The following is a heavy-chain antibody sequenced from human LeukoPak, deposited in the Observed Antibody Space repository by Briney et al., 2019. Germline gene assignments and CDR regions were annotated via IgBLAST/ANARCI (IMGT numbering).Heavy chain of an antibody. J-gene: IGHJ4*02. CDR1: GFTFNTYA. Sequence: GGSLRLSCAVSGFTFNTYAMTWVRQAPGKGLEWVSSISSSGSYIYYADSVKGRFTISRDNAKNSLYLQMNSLRAEDTAVYYCARPGYSGYAFDCWGQGTLVTVSS. CDR2: ISSSGSYI. CDR3: ARPGYSGYAFDC. D-gene: IGHD5-12*01. V-gene: IGHV3-21*04.